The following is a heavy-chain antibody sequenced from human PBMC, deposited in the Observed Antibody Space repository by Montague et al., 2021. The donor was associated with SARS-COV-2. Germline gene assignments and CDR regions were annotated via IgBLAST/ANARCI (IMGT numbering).Heavy chain of an antibody. Sequence: SETLSLTCTVSGYSISSGYYWGWIRQPPGKGLEWIGSIYHSGSTYYNPSLQSRVTISVDTSKNQFSLKLSSVTAAETAVYYCARERSYCSGGSGYSVWFDPWGQGTLVTVSS. CDR2: IYHSGST. CDR3: ARERSYCSGGSGYSVWFDP. D-gene: IGHD2-15*01. V-gene: IGHV4-38-2*02. CDR1: GYSISSGYY. J-gene: IGHJ5*02.